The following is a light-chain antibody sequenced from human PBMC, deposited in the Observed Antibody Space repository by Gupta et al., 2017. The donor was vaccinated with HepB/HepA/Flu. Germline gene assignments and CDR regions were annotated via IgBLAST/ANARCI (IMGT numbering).Light chain of an antibody. V-gene: IGLV2-14*03. CDR3: TSYTSSITYV. CDR2: NVS. J-gene: IGLJ1*01. CDR1: NSDVGGYNY. Sequence: QSALTQQATETGTPPTTITISSTGTNSDVGGYNYVSWDQPHPGKAPNLMIYNVSDRTTGVSNRFSGSKSGNTASLTISGRKEEDVADYYGTSYTSSITYVFGTGTRVTVL.